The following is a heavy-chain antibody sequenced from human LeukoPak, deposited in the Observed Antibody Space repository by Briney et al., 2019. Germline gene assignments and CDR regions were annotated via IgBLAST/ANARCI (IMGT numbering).Heavy chain of an antibody. D-gene: IGHD6-19*01. CDR2: IRSKAYGGAT. CDR3: TLSSGWYIYGMDV. J-gene: IGHJ6*02. CDR1: GFTFGDYA. V-gene: IGHV3-49*03. Sequence: GGSLRLSCTASGFTFGDYAMSWFRQAPGKGLEWVGFIRSKAYGGATEYAASVKGRFTISRDDSKSIAYLQMNSLKTEDTAVYYCTLSSGWYIYGMDVWGQGTTVTVSS.